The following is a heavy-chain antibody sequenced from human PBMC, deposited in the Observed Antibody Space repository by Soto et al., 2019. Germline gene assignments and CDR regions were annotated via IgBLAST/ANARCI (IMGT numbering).Heavy chain of an antibody. Sequence: GSLRLSCAASGVTFSSYWMHWVRQAPGKGLVWVSRINPGGSITAYADSVKGRFTISRDNAKNTLYLQMNSLRGDDTAVYYCARVPTGKYGVWNYWGQGTLVTAPQ. CDR2: INPGGSIT. D-gene: IGHD3-3*01. J-gene: IGHJ4*02. CDR1: GVTFSSYW. CDR3: ARVPTGKYGVWNY. V-gene: IGHV3-74*01.